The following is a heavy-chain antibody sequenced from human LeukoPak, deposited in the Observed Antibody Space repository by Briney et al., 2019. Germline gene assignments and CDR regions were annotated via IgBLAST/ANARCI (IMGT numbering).Heavy chain of an antibody. J-gene: IGHJ6*02. V-gene: IGHV1-18*01. D-gene: IGHD1-26*01. Sequence: ASVKVSCKASGYTFTSYGISWVRQAPGQGLEWMGWIGAYNGNTNYAQKLQGRVTMTTDTSTSTAYMELRSLRSDDTAVYYCARDKKGVRGYYYYYGMDVWGQGTTVTVSS. CDR2: IGAYNGNT. CDR3: ARDKKGVRGYYYYYGMDV. CDR1: GYTFTSYG.